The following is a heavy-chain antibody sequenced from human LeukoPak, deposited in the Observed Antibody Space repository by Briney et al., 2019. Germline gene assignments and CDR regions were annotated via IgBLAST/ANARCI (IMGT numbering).Heavy chain of an antibody. CDR2: INAGNGNT. J-gene: IGHJ6*02. Sequence: ASVKVSCKASGYIFTAYTMHWVRQAPGQRLEWMGWINAGNGNTKYSQNFQGTVTITRDTSASTAYMELSSLRSEDTAVYYCAREAAAAVSSPIYYYYGMDVWGQGTTVTVSS. D-gene: IGHD6-13*01. CDR1: GYIFTAYT. CDR3: AREAAAAVSSPIYYYYGMDV. V-gene: IGHV1-3*01.